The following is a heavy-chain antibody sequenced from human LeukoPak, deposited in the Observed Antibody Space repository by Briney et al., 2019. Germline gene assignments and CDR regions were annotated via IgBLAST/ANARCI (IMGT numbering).Heavy chain of an antibody. CDR1: GFTFSSYS. CDR2: ISSSRNYI. V-gene: IGHV3-21*01. CDR3: ARDPYYYDSSGYYGEGFDY. D-gene: IGHD3-22*01. J-gene: IGHJ4*02. Sequence: GGSLRLSCAASGFTFSSYSMNWVRQAPGKGLEWVSYISSSRNYISYADSVKGRFTISRDNAKNSLYLQMNSLRAEDTAVYYCARDPYYYDSSGYYGEGFDYWGQGTLVTVSS.